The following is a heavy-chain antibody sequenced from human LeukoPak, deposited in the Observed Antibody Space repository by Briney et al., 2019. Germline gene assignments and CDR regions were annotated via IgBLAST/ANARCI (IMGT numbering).Heavy chain of an antibody. CDR1: GFTFSSYG. J-gene: IGHJ4*02. D-gene: IGHD6-19*01. Sequence: PGGSLRLSCAASGFTFSSYGMHWVRQAPGKGLEWVAVIWYDGSNKYYADSVKGRFTISRDNSKNTLYLQMNSLRAEDTAVYYCAKGSVRGSVAGSFDYWGQGTLVTVSS. V-gene: IGHV3-33*06. CDR3: AKGSVRGSVAGSFDY. CDR2: IWYDGSNK.